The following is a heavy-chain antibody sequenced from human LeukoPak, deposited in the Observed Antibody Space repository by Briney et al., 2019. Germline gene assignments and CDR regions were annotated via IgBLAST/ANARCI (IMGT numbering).Heavy chain of an antibody. J-gene: IGHJ4*02. CDR1: GGSISSSSYY. D-gene: IGHD4-17*01. CDR3: ARLGNGDSLFMTFDY. V-gene: IGHV4-39*01. Sequence: SETLSLTCTVSGGSISSSSYYWGWIRQPPGKGLEWIGSIYYSGSTYYNPSLKSRVTISVDTSKNQFSLKLSSVTAADTAVYYCARLGNGDSLFMTFDYWGQGTLVTVSS. CDR2: IYYSGST.